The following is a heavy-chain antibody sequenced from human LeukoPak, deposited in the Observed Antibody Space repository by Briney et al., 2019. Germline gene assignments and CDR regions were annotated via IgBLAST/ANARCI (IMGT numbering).Heavy chain of an antibody. J-gene: IGHJ4*02. D-gene: IGHD2-2*01. Sequence: PGKSLRLSCAASGFTFSDYAMHWVRHTPGKGLEWVAVISFDGSNKFFADSMKGRFTISRDNSKNTVYLQMSSLRAEDTAVYFYARDGYCSSTNCPYYLDYWGQGTLVTVSS. CDR3: ARDGYCSSTNCPYYLDY. V-gene: IGHV3-30*04. CDR1: GFTFSDYA. CDR2: ISFDGSNK.